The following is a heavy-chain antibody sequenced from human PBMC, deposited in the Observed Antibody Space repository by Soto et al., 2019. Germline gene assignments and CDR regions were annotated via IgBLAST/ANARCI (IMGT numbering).Heavy chain of an antibody. V-gene: IGHV4-59*12. Sequence: SETLSLTCTVSGGSISSYFWGWIRQSPGRGLEWFGYVYDSGSTNYNPSLKSRVTLSVDTSKNQFSLKLSSVTAVDTAVYYCARTVSSMTTVPIGGFDYWGQGTLVTVSS. CDR3: ARTVSSMTTVPIGGFDY. CDR1: GGSISSYF. J-gene: IGHJ4*02. CDR2: VYDSGST. D-gene: IGHD4-17*01.